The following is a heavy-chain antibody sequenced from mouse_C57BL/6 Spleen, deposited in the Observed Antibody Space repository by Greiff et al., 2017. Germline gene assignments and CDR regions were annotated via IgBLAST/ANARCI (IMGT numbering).Heavy chain of an antibody. D-gene: IGHD3-2*02. CDR1: GYTFTSYG. V-gene: IGHV1-81*01. CDR2: IYPRSGNT. J-gene: IGHJ2*01. Sequence: QVHVKQSGAELARPGASVKLSCKASGYTFTSYGISWVKQRTGQGLEWIGEIYPRSGNTYYNEKVKGKATMTADKSSSTAYMELRSLTSEDSAVYFCARKEGNSDSSGYFDYWGQGTTLTVSS. CDR3: ARKEGNSDSSGYFDY.